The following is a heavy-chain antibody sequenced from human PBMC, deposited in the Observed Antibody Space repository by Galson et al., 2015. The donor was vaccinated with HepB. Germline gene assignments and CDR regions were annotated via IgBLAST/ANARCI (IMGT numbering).Heavy chain of an antibody. Sequence: SLRLSCAASGFTFSTYAMHWARQAPGKGLEWVGLISYDGSNQYYADSVKGRFIISRDSSKNTLYLQMNSLRPEDTAVYYCARRTEEYGSYYSDLGYWGQGTLVTVSS. D-gene: IGHD1-26*01. CDR2: ISYDGSNQ. CDR3: ARRTEEYGSYYSDLGY. V-gene: IGHV3-30*04. CDR1: GFTFSTYA. J-gene: IGHJ1*01.